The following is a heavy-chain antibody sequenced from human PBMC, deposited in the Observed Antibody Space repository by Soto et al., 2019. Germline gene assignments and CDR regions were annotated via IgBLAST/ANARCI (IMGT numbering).Heavy chain of an antibody. Sequence: QIHLVQSAAEVKKSGASVKVSCKTSGYSFRDFGLTWVRQAPGRGLEWMGRINGYNGKAEYGNSFHGRVTLTIDSSSTTAYMEMTSLSSDDTAIYYCARIRGASCTNGVCYTSGFDFWGQGTLVSVSS. CDR2: INGYNGKA. CDR1: GYSFRDFG. CDR3: ARIRGASCTNGVCYTSGFDF. V-gene: IGHV1-18*01. D-gene: IGHD2-8*01. J-gene: IGHJ4*02.